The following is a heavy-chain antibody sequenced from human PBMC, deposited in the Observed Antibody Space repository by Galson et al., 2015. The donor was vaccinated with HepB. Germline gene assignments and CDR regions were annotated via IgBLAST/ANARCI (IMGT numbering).Heavy chain of an antibody. CDR3: AAVPGVGAFDY. V-gene: IGHV1-69*04. J-gene: IGHJ4*02. D-gene: IGHD1-26*01. Sequence: SVKVSCKASGGTFSSYAISWVRQAPGQGLEWMGRIIPILGIANYAQKFQGRVTITADKSTSTAYMELSSLRSEDTAVYYCAAVPGVGAFDYWGQGTLVTVSS. CDR1: GGTFSSYA. CDR2: IIPILGIA.